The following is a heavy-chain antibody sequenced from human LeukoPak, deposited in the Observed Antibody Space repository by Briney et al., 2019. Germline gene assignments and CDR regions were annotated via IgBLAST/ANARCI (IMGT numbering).Heavy chain of an antibody. D-gene: IGHD6-19*01. V-gene: IGHV4-59*08. CDR3: ARFVFRGRSSGHRGVSNAFDI. J-gene: IGHJ3*02. CDR2: IHYSGST. CDR1: GGSISSYY. Sequence: SETLSLTCTVSGGSISSYYWDWIRQPPGKGLEWIGYIHYSGSTNYNPSLKSQVTISVDTSKNQFSLKLSSVTAADTAMYYCARFVFRGRSSGHRGVSNAFDIWGQGTMVTVSS.